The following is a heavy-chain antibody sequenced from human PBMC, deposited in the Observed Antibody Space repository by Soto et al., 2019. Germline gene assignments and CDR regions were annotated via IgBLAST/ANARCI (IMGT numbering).Heavy chain of an antibody. Sequence: QLQLQESGPGLVKPSETLSLTCTVSGGSISSSSYYWGWIRQPPGKGLEWIGSIYYSGSTYYNPSLKSRVTISVDTSKNQFSLKLSSVTAADTAVYYCASTRVVVVPAAPHYFDYWGQGTLVTFSS. CDR1: GGSISSSSYY. V-gene: IGHV4-39*01. CDR2: IYYSGST. J-gene: IGHJ4*02. CDR3: ASTRVVVVPAAPHYFDY. D-gene: IGHD2-2*01.